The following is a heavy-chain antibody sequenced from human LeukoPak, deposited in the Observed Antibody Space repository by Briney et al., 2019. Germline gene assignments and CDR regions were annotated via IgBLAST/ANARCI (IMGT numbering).Heavy chain of an antibody. Sequence: SVRGRFIISRDNAKNTLYLQMNSLRAEDTAVYYCTRDLGFDPYWGQGTLVTVSS. J-gene: IGHJ4*02. D-gene: IGHD3-10*01. V-gene: IGHV3-48*01. CDR3: TRDLGFDPY.